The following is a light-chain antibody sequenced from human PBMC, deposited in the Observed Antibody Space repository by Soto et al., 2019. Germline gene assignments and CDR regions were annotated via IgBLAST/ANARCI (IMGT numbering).Light chain of an antibody. CDR2: PAS. V-gene: IGKV3-15*01. CDR3: QQGHNWPLT. CDR1: QSISTE. J-gene: IGKJ2*01. Sequence: EIAMTQSPATLSVSPGERATLSCRASQSISTELAWYQQIPGQPPRLLIYPASTRATGVPARFTGSGSGSEFTLTISGLQSEDFAIYYCQQGHNWPLTFGQGTRLEI.